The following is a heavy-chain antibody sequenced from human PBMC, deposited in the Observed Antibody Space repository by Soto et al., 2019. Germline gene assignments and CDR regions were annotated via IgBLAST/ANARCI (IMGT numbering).Heavy chain of an antibody. CDR3: ARENYYYGMDV. J-gene: IGHJ6*02. CDR2: INGGGTT. Sequence: EVQLVESGGGLVQPGGSLRLSCAASGFTVGLNFMTWVRQAPGKGLEWVSVINGGGTTYYADSVKGRFSISRDDSKNTLYLQMNNLRVEDTAVYYCARENYYYGMDVWGQGTKVTVSS. CDR1: GFTVGLNF. V-gene: IGHV3-66*01.